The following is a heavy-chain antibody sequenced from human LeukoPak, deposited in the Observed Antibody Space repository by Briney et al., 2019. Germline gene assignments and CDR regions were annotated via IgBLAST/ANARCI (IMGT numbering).Heavy chain of an antibody. D-gene: IGHD3-10*01. J-gene: IGHJ6*03. V-gene: IGHV3-30*03. Sequence: GGSLRLSCAASGFTFSSYGMHWVRQAPGKGLEWVAVISYDGSNKYYADSVKGRFTISRDNSKNTLYLQMHSLRAEDTAVYYCARFNPGSGAAKNYYYYMDVWGKGTTVTVSS. CDR1: GFTFSSYG. CDR3: ARFNPGSGAAKNYYYYMDV. CDR2: ISYDGSNK.